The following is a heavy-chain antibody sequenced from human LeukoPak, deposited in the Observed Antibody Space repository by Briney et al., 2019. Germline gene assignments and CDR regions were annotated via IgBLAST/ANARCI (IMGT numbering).Heavy chain of an antibody. CDR3: ARDLYGDYSFDY. CDR2: FSSSSSSI. V-gene: IGHV3-21*01. D-gene: IGHD4-17*01. Sequence: GGSLRLSCAASGFTFSIYSMNWVRQAPGKGLEWISSFSSSSSSIYYADSVKGRLTISRDNAKNSLYLQMNSLRAEDTAVYYCARDLYGDYSFDYWGLGTLVTVSS. CDR1: GFTFSIYS. J-gene: IGHJ4*02.